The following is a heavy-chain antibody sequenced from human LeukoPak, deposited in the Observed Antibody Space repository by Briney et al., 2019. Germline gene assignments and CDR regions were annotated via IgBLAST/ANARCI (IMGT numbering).Heavy chain of an antibody. CDR3: ARLRYGSWIPFDY. V-gene: IGHV1-2*02. CDR1: GYTFTGYY. J-gene: IGHJ4*02. Sequence: ASVKVSCKASGYTFTGYYMNWVRQAPGQGLEWKGWINSNSGGTNYAQKFQGRVTMTRDTSISAAYMELSSLKSDDTAVYYCARLRYGSWIPFDYWGQGTLVTVSS. CDR2: INSNSGGT. D-gene: IGHD6-13*01.